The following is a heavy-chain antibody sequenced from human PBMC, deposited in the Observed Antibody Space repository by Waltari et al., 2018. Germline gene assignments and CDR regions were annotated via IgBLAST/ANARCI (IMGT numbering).Heavy chain of an antibody. V-gene: IGHV1-69*09. D-gene: IGHD3-10*01. CDR2: IIPIFGIA. Sequence: QVQLVQSGAEGKKPGSSVKVSCKASGGTFSSYALRWVRHAPGQGLAWLGRIIPIFGIANYAQKFKGRVTITADKSTSTAYMELSSLRSEDTAVYYCAIDYPKGRGFFDYWGQGTLVTVSS. J-gene: IGHJ4*01. CDR3: AIDYPKGRGFFDY. CDR1: GGTFSSYA.